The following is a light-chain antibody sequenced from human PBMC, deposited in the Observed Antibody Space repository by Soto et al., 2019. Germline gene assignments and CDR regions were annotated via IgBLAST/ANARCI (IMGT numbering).Light chain of an antibody. CDR1: SSNIGANYD. CDR2: ANT. J-gene: IGLJ3*02. V-gene: IGLV1-40*01. CDR3: QSYDNSLSGPVV. Sequence: QPVLTQPPSVSGAPGQRVTISCTGSSSNIGANYDVHWYQVLPGTAPKLLIYANTNRPSGVPDRFSGSKSGTSASLAITGRQAEDEADYYCQSYDNSLSGPVVFGGGTKVTVL.